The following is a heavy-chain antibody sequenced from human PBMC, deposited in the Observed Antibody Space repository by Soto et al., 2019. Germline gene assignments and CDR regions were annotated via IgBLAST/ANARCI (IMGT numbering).Heavy chain of an antibody. CDR3: ARQFDYDTSGYYYAY. J-gene: IGHJ4*02. D-gene: IGHD3-22*01. Sequence: ASVKVSCKVSGSTFTSNGIGWVRQAPGQGLEWMGWIITYNENMDSAPKFQDRLTMTTDTSTTTAYMELSRLKSDDTAVYYCARQFDYDTSGYYYAYWGQGTQVTVSS. CDR2: IITYNENM. CDR1: GSTFTSNG. V-gene: IGHV1-18*04.